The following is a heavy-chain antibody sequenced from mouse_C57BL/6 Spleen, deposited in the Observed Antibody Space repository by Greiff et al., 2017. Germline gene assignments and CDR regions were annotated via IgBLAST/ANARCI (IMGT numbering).Heavy chain of an antibody. CDR3: ARSGGGYPFAY. J-gene: IGHJ3*01. CDR1: GYTFTSYW. CDR2: IDPSDSYT. Sequence: VQLQQPGAELVMPGASVKLSCKASGYTFTSYWMHWVKQRPGQGLEWIGEIDPSDSYTNYNQKFKGKSTLTVDKSSSTAYMQLSSLTSEDSAVYYCARSGGGYPFAYWGQGTLVTVSA. D-gene: IGHD2-2*01. V-gene: IGHV1-69*01.